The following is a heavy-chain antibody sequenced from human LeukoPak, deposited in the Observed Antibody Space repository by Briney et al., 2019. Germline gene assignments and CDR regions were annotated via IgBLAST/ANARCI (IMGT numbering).Heavy chain of an antibody. D-gene: IGHD2-2*01. Sequence: SETLSLTCTVSGGSISSYYWSWIRQPPGKGLEWIGYIYYSGSTNYNPSLKSRVTISVDTSKNQFSLKLSSVTAADTAVYYCAVPLGYCSSTSCSYFDYWGQGTLVTVSS. V-gene: IGHV4-59*08. J-gene: IGHJ4*02. CDR2: IYYSGST. CDR3: AVPLGYCSSTSCSYFDY. CDR1: GGSISSYY.